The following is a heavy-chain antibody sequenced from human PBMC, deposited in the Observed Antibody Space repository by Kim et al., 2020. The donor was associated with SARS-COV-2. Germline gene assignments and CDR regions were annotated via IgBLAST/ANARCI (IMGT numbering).Heavy chain of an antibody. CDR3: ARGTVVVPAAFDY. D-gene: IGHD2-2*01. V-gene: IGHV4-34*01. J-gene: IGHJ4*02. Sequence: YNPSLKSRVTISVDTSKNQFSLKLSSVTAADTAVYYCARGTVVVPAAFDYWGQGTLVTVSS.